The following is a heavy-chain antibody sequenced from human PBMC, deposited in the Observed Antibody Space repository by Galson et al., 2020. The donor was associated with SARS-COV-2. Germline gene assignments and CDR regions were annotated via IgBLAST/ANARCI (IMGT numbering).Heavy chain of an antibody. V-gene: IGHV1-46*01. CDR3: ARGKDSFYYYDSSGYYIDAFDF. J-gene: IGHJ3*01. CDR1: GYTFTSYY. Sequence: GESLKISCKASGYTFTSYYIHWVRQAPGQGLEWMGVIYPSDSSTTYVQRFQGRVTMTRDTSTSTVNLELSSLTSEDTAVYYCARGKDSFYYYDSSGYYIDAFDFWGQGTTVTVSS. D-gene: IGHD3-22*01. CDR2: IYPSDSST.